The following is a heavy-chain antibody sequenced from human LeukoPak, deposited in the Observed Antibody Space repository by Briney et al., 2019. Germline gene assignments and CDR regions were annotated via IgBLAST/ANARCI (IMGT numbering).Heavy chain of an antibody. V-gene: IGHV3-33*01. CDR3: ARDSSGSWYDPPVDY. D-gene: IGHD6-13*01. CDR1: GFTFSSYG. Sequence: GGSLRLSCAASGFTFSSYGMHWVRQAPGKGLEWVAVIWYDGSNKYYADSVKGRFTISRDNSKNTLYLQMNSLRAEDTAVYYCARDSSGSWYDPPVDYWGQGTLVTVSS. CDR2: IWYDGSNK. J-gene: IGHJ4*02.